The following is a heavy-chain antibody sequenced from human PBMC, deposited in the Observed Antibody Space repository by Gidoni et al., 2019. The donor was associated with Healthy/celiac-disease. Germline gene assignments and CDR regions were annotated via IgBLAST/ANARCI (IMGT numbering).Heavy chain of an antibody. J-gene: IGHJ4*02. Sequence: QVQLVESGGGVVQPGRSLRLSCAASGFTFSSYGMHWVRQAPGKGLEWVAVIWYDGSNKYYADSVKGRFTISRDNSKNTLYLQMNSLRAEDTAVYYCARDPAAGLLYYFDYWGQGTLVTVSS. V-gene: IGHV3-33*01. CDR2: IWYDGSNK. CDR3: ARDPAAGLLYYFDY. CDR1: GFTFSSYG. D-gene: IGHD6-13*01.